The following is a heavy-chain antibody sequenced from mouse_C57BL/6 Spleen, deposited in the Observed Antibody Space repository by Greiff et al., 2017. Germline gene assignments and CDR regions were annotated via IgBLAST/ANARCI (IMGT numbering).Heavy chain of an antibody. V-gene: IGHV1-9*01. CDR2: ILPGSGST. CDR1: GYTFTGYW. CDR3: ASYRAMDY. Sequence: QVQLQQSGAELMKPGASVKLSCKATGYTFTGYWIEWIGEILPGSGSTNYNEKFKGKATFTADTSSNTAYMQLSSLTTEDSAIYYCASYRAMDYWGQGTSVTVSS. J-gene: IGHJ4*01.